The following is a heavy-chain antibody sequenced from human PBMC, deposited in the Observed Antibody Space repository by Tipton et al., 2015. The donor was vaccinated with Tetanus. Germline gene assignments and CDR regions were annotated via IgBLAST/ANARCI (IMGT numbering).Heavy chain of an antibody. CDR2: ISPFNENV. D-gene: IGHD3/OR15-3a*01. V-gene: IGHV1-18*01. CDR1: GYTFTHYG. Sequence: QLVQSGAEVKKPGASVKVSCKASGYTFTHYGVNWVRQAPGQGLGWMGWISPFNENVNHAEKFKGRLTMTTDRSTATVYMDLRSLRSGDTAVYYCGRGRGLGPHEYFEHWGQGTLVPVSS. CDR3: GRGRGLGPHEYFEH. J-gene: IGHJ5*02.